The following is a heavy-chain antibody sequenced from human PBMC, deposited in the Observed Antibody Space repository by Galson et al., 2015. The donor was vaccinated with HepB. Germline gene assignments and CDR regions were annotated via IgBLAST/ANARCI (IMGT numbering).Heavy chain of an antibody. D-gene: IGHD3-3*01. CDR3: AKAIASAGYYIDY. Sequence: SLRLSCAASGFTLNNYGMHWVRQAPGKGLEWVAIISNDGSNKKYADSVKGRFTISRDNSKNTVYLQMNSLRDEDTAVYYCAKAIASAGYYIDYWGQGTLVTVSS. CDR1: GFTLNNYG. J-gene: IGHJ4*02. CDR2: ISNDGSNK. V-gene: IGHV3-30*18.